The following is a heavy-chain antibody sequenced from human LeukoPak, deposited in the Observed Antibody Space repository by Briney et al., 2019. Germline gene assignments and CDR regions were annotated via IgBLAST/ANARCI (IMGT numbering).Heavy chain of an antibody. CDR3: ARDSSNGDIVVVPAAIGWFDP. D-gene: IGHD2-2*02. CDR2: INHSGST. CDR1: GGSISSYY. Sequence: SETLSLTCTVSGGSISSYYWSWIRQPPGKGLEWIGEINHSGSTNYNPSLKSRVTILVDTSKNQLSLKLSSVTAADTAVYYCARDSSNGDIVVVPAAIGWFDPWGQGTLVTVSS. V-gene: IGHV4-34*01. J-gene: IGHJ5*02.